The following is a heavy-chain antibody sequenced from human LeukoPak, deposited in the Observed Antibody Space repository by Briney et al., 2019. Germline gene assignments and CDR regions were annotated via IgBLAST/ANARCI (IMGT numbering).Heavy chain of an antibody. D-gene: IGHD3-10*01. J-gene: IGHJ5*02. CDR1: GYTPTELS. V-gene: IGHV1-24*01. CDR2: FDPEDGET. CDR3: ATERAGITMVRSWFDP. Sequence: VKVSCKVSGYTPTELSMHWVRQAPGKGLEWMGGFDPEDGETIYAQKFQGRVTMTEDTSTDTAYMELSSLRSEDTAVYYCATERAGITMVRSWFDPWGQGTLVTVSS.